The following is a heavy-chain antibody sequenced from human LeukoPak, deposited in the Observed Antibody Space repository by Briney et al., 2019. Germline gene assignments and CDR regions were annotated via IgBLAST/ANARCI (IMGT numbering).Heavy chain of an antibody. CDR1: GYTFTGYY. V-gene: IGHV1-2*02. D-gene: IGHD1-26*01. J-gene: IGHJ4*02. Sequence: ASVKVSCKASGYTFTGYYMHWVRQAPGQGLEWMGWINPNTGDINYAQKFQGRVTMTRDTSISTAYMELSSLRSEDTAVYYCARLHYSATDWGQGTLVTVSS. CDR2: INPNTGDI. CDR3: ARLHYSATD.